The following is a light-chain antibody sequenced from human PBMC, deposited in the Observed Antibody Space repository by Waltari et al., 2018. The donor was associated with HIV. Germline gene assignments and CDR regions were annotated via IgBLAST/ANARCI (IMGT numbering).Light chain of an antibody. Sequence: DIVMTQAPDSLAVSLAERATINCTSSQSLLYSANNKNYLAWSQQNPGQPPKLLIYWASTRESGVPDRFSGSGSGTDFTLTISSLQADDVAVYYCHQYFSAPWTFGQGTNVEIK. CDR1: QSLLYSANNKNY. CDR3: HQYFSAPWT. V-gene: IGKV4-1*01. J-gene: IGKJ1*01. CDR2: WAS.